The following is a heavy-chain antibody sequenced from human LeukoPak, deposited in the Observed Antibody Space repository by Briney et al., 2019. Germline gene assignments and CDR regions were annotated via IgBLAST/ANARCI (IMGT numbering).Heavy chain of an antibody. Sequence: PGGSLRLSCAASRFTFSNFGMSWVRQAPGKGLEWVSAISGSGGNTYYADSVRGRFTISRDNSKNTLYLQMHSLRAEDTAVYYCARLYGDYDLDYWGQGTLVTVSS. CDR2: ISGSGGNT. CDR1: RFTFSNFG. J-gene: IGHJ4*02. D-gene: IGHD4-17*01. V-gene: IGHV3-23*01. CDR3: ARLYGDYDLDY.